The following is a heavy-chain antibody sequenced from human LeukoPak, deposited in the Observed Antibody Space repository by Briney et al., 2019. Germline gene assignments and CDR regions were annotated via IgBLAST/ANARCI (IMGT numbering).Heavy chain of an antibody. Sequence: GGSLRLSCAASGLTFSSYWMSWVRQAPGKGLEWVANIKQDGSEKYYVDSVKGRFTISRDNAKNSLYLQMNSLRAEDTAVYYCARELERHYDILTGHTFDYWGQGTLVTVSS. CDR2: IKQDGSEK. J-gene: IGHJ4*02. CDR3: ARELERHYDILTGHTFDY. D-gene: IGHD3-9*01. CDR1: GLTFSSYW. V-gene: IGHV3-7*01.